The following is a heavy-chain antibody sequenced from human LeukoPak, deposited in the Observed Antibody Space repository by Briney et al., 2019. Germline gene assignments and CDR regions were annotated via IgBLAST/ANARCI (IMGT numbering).Heavy chain of an antibody. CDR2: INHSRST. D-gene: IGHD5-18*01. J-gene: IGHJ4*02. CDR1: GGSFSGYY. V-gene: IGHV4-34*01. CDR3: ARDWDSDGPADY. Sequence: AETLTLTCAVYGGSFSGYYWSWIRQPPGKGLEWIGEINHSRSTNYNPSLKSRVTISVDTSKNQFSLKLSSVTAADTAVYYCARDWDSDGPADYWGQGTLVTVSS.